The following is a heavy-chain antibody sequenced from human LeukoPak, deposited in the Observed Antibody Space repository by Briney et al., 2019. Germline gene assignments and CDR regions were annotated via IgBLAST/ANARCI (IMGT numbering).Heavy chain of an antibody. D-gene: IGHD3-3*01. CDR1: GYTLTDYY. CDR3: ARDPFWNGDAFDV. Sequence: ASVRVSCKASGYTLTDYYMHWVRQAPGQGLEWMGWINPNSGGTNYAQKFQGRVTMTRDTSISTAYVELSRLGSDDTAVYYCARDPFWNGDAFDVWGQGTMVTVSS. J-gene: IGHJ3*01. CDR2: INPNSGGT. V-gene: IGHV1-2*02.